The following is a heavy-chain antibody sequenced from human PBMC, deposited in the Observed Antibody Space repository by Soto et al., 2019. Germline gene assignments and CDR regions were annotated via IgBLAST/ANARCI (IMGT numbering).Heavy chain of an antibody. CDR3: AHRRIRLYGNAFDI. CDR1: GFSLSTSGVG. CDR2: IYWDDDK. J-gene: IGHJ3*02. Sequence: QITLKESGPTLVKPTQTLTLTCTFSGFSLSTSGVGVGWIRQPPGKALEWLALIYWDDDKRYSPSLKSRLTITKDTSKNQVVLTMTNMDPVDTATHYCAHRRIRLYGNAFDIWGQGTMVTVSS. V-gene: IGHV2-5*02. D-gene: IGHD3-10*01.